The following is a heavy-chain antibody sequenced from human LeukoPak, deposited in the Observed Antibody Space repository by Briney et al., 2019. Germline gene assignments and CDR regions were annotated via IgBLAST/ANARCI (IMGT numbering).Heavy chain of an antibody. Sequence: SETLSLTCTVSGYSISSGYYWGWIRQPPGKRLEWIGSIYHSGSTYYNPSLKSRVTISVDTSKNQFSLKLSSVTAADTAVYYCARLERYCSSTSCYIKNWFDPWGQGTLVTVSS. V-gene: IGHV4-38-2*02. CDR3: ARLERYCSSTSCYIKNWFDP. CDR2: IYHSGST. D-gene: IGHD2-2*02. CDR1: GYSISSGYY. J-gene: IGHJ5*02.